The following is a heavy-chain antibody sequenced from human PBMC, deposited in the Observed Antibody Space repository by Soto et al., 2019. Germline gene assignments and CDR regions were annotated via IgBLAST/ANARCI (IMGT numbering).Heavy chain of an antibody. D-gene: IGHD3-22*01. J-gene: IGHJ4*02. CDR3: ARALNYYDSSGYYVGVDFDY. CDR1: GGTFSSYA. V-gene: IGHV1-69*12. CDR2: IIPIFGTA. Sequence: QVQLVQSGAEVKKPGSSVKVSCKASGGTFSSYAISWVRQAPGQGLEWMGGIIPIFGTANYAQKFQGRVTITADESTSTAYMELSSLRSEDTAVYYCARALNYYDSSGYYVGVDFDYWGQGTLVTVSS.